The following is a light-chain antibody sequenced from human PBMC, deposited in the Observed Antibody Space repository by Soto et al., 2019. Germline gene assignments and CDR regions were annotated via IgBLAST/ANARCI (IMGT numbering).Light chain of an antibody. CDR3: QQYGSSPRFT. V-gene: IGKV3-20*01. Sequence: EIVLTQSPGTLSLSPGERATLSCRASQSVSSSYLAWYQQKPGQAPRLLIYGASSMATGIPDRFSGSGSGTDFTLTISRQEPEDFAVYYCQQYGSSPRFTFGPGTKVDIQ. CDR1: QSVSSSY. CDR2: GAS. J-gene: IGKJ3*01.